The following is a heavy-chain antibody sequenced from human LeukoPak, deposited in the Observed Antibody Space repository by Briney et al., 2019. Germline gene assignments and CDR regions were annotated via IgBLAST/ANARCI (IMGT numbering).Heavy chain of an antibody. D-gene: IGHD6-19*01. CDR2: ITNNGSTI. J-gene: IGHJ6*02. Sequence: GESLRLSCAASGFTFSSYSVNWVRQAPGKGLEWVSYITNNGSTIYYADSVKGRFTISRDKAENSLYLQMNSLRAEDTAIYYCARDQWLAYYYHGMDVWGQGTTVTVSS. V-gene: IGHV3-48*01. CDR3: ARDQWLAYYYHGMDV. CDR1: GFTFSSYS.